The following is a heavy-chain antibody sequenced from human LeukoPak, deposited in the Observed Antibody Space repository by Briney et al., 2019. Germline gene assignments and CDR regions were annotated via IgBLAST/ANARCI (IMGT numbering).Heavy chain of an antibody. CDR1: GFTFSTYW. J-gene: IGHJ4*02. CDR2: IKQDGSEK. V-gene: IGHV3-7*01. Sequence: GGSLRLSCAASGFTFSTYWMTWVRQAPGKGLEWVANIKQDGSEKYYVDSVKGRLTISRDNAKNSLYLQMNILRAEDTAVYYCARDYWFGESYFDYWGQGTLVTVSS. CDR3: ARDYWFGESYFDY. D-gene: IGHD3-10*01.